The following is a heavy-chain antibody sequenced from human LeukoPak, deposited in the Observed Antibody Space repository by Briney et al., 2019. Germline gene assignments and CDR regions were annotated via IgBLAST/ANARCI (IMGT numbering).Heavy chain of an antibody. V-gene: IGHV4-59*08. CDR3: ARQSYGGAYYFFDY. CDR1: SGSISGYY. Sequence: SETLSLTCTVSSGSISGYYWTWIRQPPGKGLEWIGNIFYSGSTNYNPSLKSRVTISLDTSKKQFSLKLTSVTAADTAVYYCARQSYGGAYYFFDYWGHGTLVTVSS. CDR2: IFYSGST. D-gene: IGHD1-26*01. J-gene: IGHJ4*01.